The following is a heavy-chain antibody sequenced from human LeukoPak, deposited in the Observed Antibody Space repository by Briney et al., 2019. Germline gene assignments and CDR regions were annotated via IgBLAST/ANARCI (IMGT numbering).Heavy chain of an antibody. J-gene: IGHJ4*02. CDR2: IYYSGST. Sequence: PSETLSLTCTVSGGSITSSSYYWGWIRQPPGKGLEWIGSIYYSGSTYYNPSLKSRVTISVDTSKNQFSLKLSSVTAADTAVYYCARSVVLVTAVYFDYWGQGTLVTVSS. CDR3: ARSVVLVTAVYFDY. CDR1: GGSITSSSYY. V-gene: IGHV4-39*01. D-gene: IGHD2-21*02.